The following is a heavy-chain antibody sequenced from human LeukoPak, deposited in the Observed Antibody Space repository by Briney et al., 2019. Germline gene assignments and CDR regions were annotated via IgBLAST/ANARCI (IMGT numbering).Heavy chain of an antibody. Sequence: PSETLSLTCAVYGGSFSGYYWSWIRQPPGMGLEWIGEINHSGSTNYNPSLKSRVTISVDTSKNQFSLKLSSVTAADTAVYYCARTITIFGVVTYDYWGQGTLVTVSS. V-gene: IGHV4-34*01. CDR2: INHSGST. CDR3: ARTITIFGVVTYDY. CDR1: GGSFSGYY. J-gene: IGHJ4*02. D-gene: IGHD3-3*01.